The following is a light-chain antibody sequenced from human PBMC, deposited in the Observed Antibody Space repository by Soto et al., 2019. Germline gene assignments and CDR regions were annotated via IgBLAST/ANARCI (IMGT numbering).Light chain of an antibody. CDR1: QSIGSS. CDR2: DAS. Sequence: EVVMTQSPATLSMSPGERATLSCRASQSIGSSLAWYQQKPGQAPRLLIYDASTRATDIPARFSGSGSGTEFTLTINSLQSEDFAVYYRHQYNNWPPYTFGQGTNLEIK. CDR3: HQYNNWPPYT. V-gene: IGKV3-15*01. J-gene: IGKJ2*01.